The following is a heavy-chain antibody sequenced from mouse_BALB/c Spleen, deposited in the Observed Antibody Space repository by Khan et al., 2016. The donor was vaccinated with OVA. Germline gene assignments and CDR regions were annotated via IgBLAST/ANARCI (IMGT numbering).Heavy chain of an antibody. D-gene: IGHD4-1*01. CDR3: ARDYWDVFAY. V-gene: IGHV14-3*02. Sequence: VQLQQPGAELVKPGASVKVSCTASGFTIKDTYMHWLKQRPEQGLEWIGRIDPANGNTKYDPKFQGKATITADTSSNTAYLQLSSLTSEDTAVYYCARDYWDVFAYWGQGTLVTVSA. CDR2: IDPANGNT. CDR1: GFTIKDTY. J-gene: IGHJ3*01.